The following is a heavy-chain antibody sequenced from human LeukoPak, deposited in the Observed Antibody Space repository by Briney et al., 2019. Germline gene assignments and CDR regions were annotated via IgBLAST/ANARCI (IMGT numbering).Heavy chain of an antibody. CDR3: ARALHGDAFDI. CDR2: INPSGGST. Sequence: GASVKVSCKASGYTFTSYYMHWVRQAPGQGLEWMGIINPSGGSTSYAQKFQGRVTMTRDMSTSTVYMELSSLRSEGTAVYYCARALHGDAFDIWGQGTMVTVSS. CDR1: GYTFTSYY. V-gene: IGHV1-46*01. J-gene: IGHJ3*02.